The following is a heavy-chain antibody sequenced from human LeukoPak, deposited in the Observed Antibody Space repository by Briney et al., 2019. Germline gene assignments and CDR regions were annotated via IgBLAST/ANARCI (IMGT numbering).Heavy chain of an antibody. J-gene: IGHJ3*02. V-gene: IGHV3-21*01. Sequence: GGSLRLSCAASGFTFSSYRMNWVRQAPGKGLEWVSSISSSSSYIYSADSMKGRFTISRDNAKNSLYLQMNSLRAEDTAVYYCARGLGVPDAFDIWGQGAMVTVSS. CDR3: ARGLGVPDAFDI. CDR2: ISSSSSYI. CDR1: GFTFSSYR. D-gene: IGHD1-26*01.